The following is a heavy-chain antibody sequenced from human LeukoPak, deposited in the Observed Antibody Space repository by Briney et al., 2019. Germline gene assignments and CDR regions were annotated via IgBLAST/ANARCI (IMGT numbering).Heavy chain of an antibody. CDR3: ARDLGQYSSSWTDY. J-gene: IGHJ4*02. CDR2: ISAYNGNT. Sequence: GASVKVSCKASGYTFTSYGISWVRQAPGQGLEWMGWISAYNGNTNYAQKLQGRVTMTTDTSTSTAYMELRSLRSDDTAVYYCARDLGQYSSSWTDYWGQGTPVTVSS. CDR1: GYTFTSYG. V-gene: IGHV1-18*01. D-gene: IGHD6-13*01.